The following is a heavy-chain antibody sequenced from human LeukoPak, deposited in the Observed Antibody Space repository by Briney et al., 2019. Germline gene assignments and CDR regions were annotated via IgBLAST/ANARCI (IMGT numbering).Heavy chain of an antibody. CDR3: AGITMVRGDIVDY. CDR2: INPNSGGT. Sequence: PEASVKVSCKASGYTFTGYYMHWVRQAPGQGLEWMGWINPNSGGTNYAQKFQGRVTMTRDTSISTAYMELSRLRSDDTAVYYCAGITMVRGDIVDYWGQGTLVTVSS. CDR1: GYTFTGYY. V-gene: IGHV1-2*02. D-gene: IGHD3-10*01. J-gene: IGHJ4*02.